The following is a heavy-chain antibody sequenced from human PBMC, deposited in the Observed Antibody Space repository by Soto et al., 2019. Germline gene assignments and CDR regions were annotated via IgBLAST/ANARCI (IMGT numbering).Heavy chain of an antibody. Sequence: QVQLVESGGGVVQPGRSLRLSCAASGFTFSSYGMHWVRQAPGKGLEWVAVIWYDGSNKYYADSVKGRFTISRDNSKNTLYLQMNSLRAEDTAVYYCARGLVRGASLDYWGQGTLVTVSS. CDR1: GFTFSSYG. CDR3: ARGLVRGASLDY. J-gene: IGHJ4*02. D-gene: IGHD3-10*01. V-gene: IGHV3-33*01. CDR2: IWYDGSNK.